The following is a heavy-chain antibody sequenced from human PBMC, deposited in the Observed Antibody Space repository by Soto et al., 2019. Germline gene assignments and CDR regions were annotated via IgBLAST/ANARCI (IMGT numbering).Heavy chain of an antibody. CDR2: ISYDGSNK. Sequence: QVQLVESGGGVVQPGRSLRLSCAASGFTFSSYGMHWVRQAPGKGLEWVAVISYDGSNKYYADSVKGRFTISRDNSKNARYLQMNSLGAEDTAVYYCARGAAWREVATVGDYWGQGTLVTVSS. D-gene: IGHD5-12*01. J-gene: IGHJ4*02. CDR3: ARGAAWREVATVGDY. V-gene: IGHV3-30*03. CDR1: GFTFSSYG.